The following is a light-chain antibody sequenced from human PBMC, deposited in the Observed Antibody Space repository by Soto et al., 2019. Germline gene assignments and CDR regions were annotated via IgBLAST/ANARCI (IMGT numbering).Light chain of an antibody. J-gene: IGLJ7*01. CDR1: NIGSKS. CDR2: DDS. CDR3: QVWDPGLDHRGV. V-gene: IGLV3-21*02. Sequence: SYELAQAPSVSVAPGQTARITCGGDNIGSKSVHWYQQKPGQAPVLVIYDDSDRPSGIPERFSGSNSGTTATLTISRVEAGDEADFCCQVWDPGLDHRGVFGGGTQLTVL.